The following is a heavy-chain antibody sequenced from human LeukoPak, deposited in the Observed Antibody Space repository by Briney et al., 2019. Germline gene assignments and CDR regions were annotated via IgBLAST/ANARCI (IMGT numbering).Heavy chain of an antibody. CDR3: AKALYVWGSYRNSYYFDY. V-gene: IGHV3-23*01. CDR2: IRGSGGST. J-gene: IGHJ4*02. D-gene: IGHD3-16*02. CDR1: GFTFSSYA. Sequence: PGGSLRLSCAASGFTFSSYAMSGVRQAPGKGLEWVSAIRGSGGSTYYADSVKGRFTISRDNSKNPLYLQMNRLRAEDTDVYYCAKALYVWGSYRNSYYFDYWGQGTLVTVSS.